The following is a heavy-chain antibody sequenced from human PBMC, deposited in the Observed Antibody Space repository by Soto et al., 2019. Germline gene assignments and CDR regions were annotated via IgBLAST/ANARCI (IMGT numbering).Heavy chain of an antibody. Sequence: QVQLVESGGGVVQPGRSLRLSCAASGFTFSSYGMHWVRQAPGKGLEWVAVIWYDGSNKYYADSVKGRFTISRDNSKNTLYLQMNSLRAEDTAVYYCAYSSGYYRGAFDIWGQGTMVTVSS. CDR2: IWYDGSNK. CDR1: GFTFSSYG. V-gene: IGHV3-33*01. D-gene: IGHD3-22*01. CDR3: AYSSGYYRGAFDI. J-gene: IGHJ3*02.